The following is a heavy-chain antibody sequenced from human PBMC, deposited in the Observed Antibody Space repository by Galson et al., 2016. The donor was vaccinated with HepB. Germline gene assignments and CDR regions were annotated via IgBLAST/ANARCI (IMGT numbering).Heavy chain of an antibody. J-gene: IGHJ6*02. CDR3: ARARTAVAAIIAMFSHRGPYNAMDV. CDR2: ICRSTTTR. CDR1: GFTVNSYG. V-gene: IGHV3-48*02. Sequence: SLRLSCAASGFTVNSYGMSWVRQAPGKGLEWVSYICRSTTTRYYAGSVQGRFTIPRDNARNSLYLEMNSLRHEETAVYYCARARTAVAAIIAMFSHRGPYNAMDVWGQGTTVTVTS. D-gene: IGHD6-19*01.